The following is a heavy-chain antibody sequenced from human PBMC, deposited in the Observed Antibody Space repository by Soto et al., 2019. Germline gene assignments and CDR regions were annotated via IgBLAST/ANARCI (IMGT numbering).Heavy chain of an antibody. CDR2: IYYSGST. D-gene: IGHD2-2*01. CDR1: GGSISGSSGY. V-gene: IGHV4-39*01. J-gene: IGHJ5*02. CDR3: ARQGYCSSTSRRGDWFDP. Sequence: SETLCLTCTVSGGSISGSSGYWGWIRQPPGKGLEWIGSIYYSGSTYYNPSLKSRVTISVDTSKNQFSLKLSSVTAADTAVYYCARQGYCSSTSRRGDWFDPWGQGTLVTVSS.